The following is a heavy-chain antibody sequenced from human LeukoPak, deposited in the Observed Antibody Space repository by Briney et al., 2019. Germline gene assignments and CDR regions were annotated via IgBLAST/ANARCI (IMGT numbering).Heavy chain of an antibody. V-gene: IGHV3-74*01. J-gene: IGHJ3*01. CDR1: GFTFSSYW. Sequence: GGSLRLSCAASGFTFSSYWMHWVRQAPGKGLVWVSRINSDGSSTSYADSVKGRFTISRDNAKNTLYLQMNSLRPEDTAVYYCAKVSLFMTNDAFDVWGQGTMVTVSS. CDR3: AKVSLFMTNDAFDV. D-gene: IGHD3-3*02. CDR2: INSDGSST.